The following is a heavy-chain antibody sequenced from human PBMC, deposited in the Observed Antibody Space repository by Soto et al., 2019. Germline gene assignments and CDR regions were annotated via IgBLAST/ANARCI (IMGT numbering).Heavy chain of an antibody. CDR1: GGSISSXXXX. CDR3: ARVALFRGVMSYYYYGMDV. V-gene: IGHV4-30-4*01. D-gene: IGHD3-16*01. J-gene: IGHJ6*02. CDR2: IYYSGST. Sequence: QVQLQESGPGLVKPSQXLSLTCTVSGGSISSXXXXXXXXXXXPGKGLEWIGYIYYSGSTYYNPSLKSRVTISVDTTKNPCALKLSSVTAADTAVYYCARVALFRGVMSYYYYGMDVWGQGTTVTVSS.